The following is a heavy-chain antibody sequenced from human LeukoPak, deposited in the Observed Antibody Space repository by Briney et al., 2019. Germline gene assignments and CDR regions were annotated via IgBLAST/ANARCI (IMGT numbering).Heavy chain of an antibody. D-gene: IGHD3-16*02. V-gene: IGHV4-34*01. J-gene: IGHJ4*02. CDR3: ARRFVWGSYRHFDY. CDR2: INHSGST. CDR1: GGSFSVYY. Sequence: KTSETLSLTCAVYGGSFSVYYWSWIRQPPGKGLEWIGEINHSGSTNYNPSLKSRVTISVDTSKNQFSLKLSSVTAADTAVYYCARRFVWGSYRHFDYWGQGTLVTVSS.